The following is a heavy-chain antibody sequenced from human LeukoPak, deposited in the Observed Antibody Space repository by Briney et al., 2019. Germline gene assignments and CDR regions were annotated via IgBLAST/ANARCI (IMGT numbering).Heavy chain of an antibody. D-gene: IGHD2-2*01. CDR2: IYTSGST. CDR3: ARGVVVVVPAAPPYRQGWFDP. J-gene: IGHJ5*02. V-gene: IGHV4-61*02. CDR1: GGSINSGSYY. Sequence: ASQTLSLTCTVSGGSINSGSYYWNWIRQPAGKGLEWIGRIYTSGSTEYNPSLKSRVTISVDTSKNQFSLKLTSVTAADTAVYYCARGVVVVVPAAPPYRQGWFDPWGQGTLVTVSS.